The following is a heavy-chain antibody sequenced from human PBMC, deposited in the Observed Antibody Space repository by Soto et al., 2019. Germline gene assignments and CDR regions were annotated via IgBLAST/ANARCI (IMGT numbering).Heavy chain of an antibody. J-gene: IGHJ4*02. D-gene: IGHD2-15*01. Sequence: EVQLVESGGGLVQPGESLRLSCAASGFPFSNYWMHGVRQAPGKGLVWVARIDSDGSRITYADFVKGRFTISRDNAKNTVYLHMNSLTAEDTAVYYCVRTSLVVAVATREDFWGQGTLVTVSS. V-gene: IGHV3-74*01. CDR2: IDSDGSRI. CDR3: VRTSLVVAVATREDF. CDR1: GFPFSNYW.